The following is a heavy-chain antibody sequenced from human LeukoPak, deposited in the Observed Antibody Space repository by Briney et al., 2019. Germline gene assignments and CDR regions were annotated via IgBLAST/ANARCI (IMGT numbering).Heavy chain of an antibody. D-gene: IGHD6-19*01. Sequence: ASVKVSCKASGYTFTIYGLSSVRQAPGQGLEWMGWISAYNGNTNYAQKLQGRVTMTTDTSTSTAYMELRSLRSDDTAVYYCARADKQWPAFFDYWGQGTLVTVSS. CDR1: GYTFTIYG. CDR3: ARADKQWPAFFDY. CDR2: ISAYNGNT. J-gene: IGHJ4*02. V-gene: IGHV1-18*01.